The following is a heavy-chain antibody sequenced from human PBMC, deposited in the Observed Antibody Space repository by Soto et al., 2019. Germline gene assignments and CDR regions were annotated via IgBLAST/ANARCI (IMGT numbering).Heavy chain of an antibody. CDR1: GLPHSSFA. Sequence: GSLRLSCTASGLPHSSFAMMWVRQAPGKGLECVSGIYGSGRGIEYADSVKGRFTISRDNSKNTVYLQMTDLRADDTAVYYCAKDAVYNDGLWLMDHWGQGTQVTVSS. D-gene: IGHD2-21*01. V-gene: IGHV3-23*05. CDR2: IYGSGRGI. CDR3: AKDAVYNDGLWLMDH. J-gene: IGHJ4*02.